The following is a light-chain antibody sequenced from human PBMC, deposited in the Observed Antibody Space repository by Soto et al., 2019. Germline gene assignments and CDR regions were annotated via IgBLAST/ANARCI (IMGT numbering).Light chain of an antibody. Sequence: QSVLTQPASVSGSPGQSITISCTGTSSDVGGYNYVSWYQQHPGKAPKLMIYDVSNRPSGVSNRFSGSKSGNTASLTISGLQADDEADYSCSSYTSSSTPYVFGTATKVNVL. CDR2: DVS. V-gene: IGLV2-14*01. J-gene: IGLJ1*01. CDR3: SSYTSSSTPYV. CDR1: SSDVGGYNY.